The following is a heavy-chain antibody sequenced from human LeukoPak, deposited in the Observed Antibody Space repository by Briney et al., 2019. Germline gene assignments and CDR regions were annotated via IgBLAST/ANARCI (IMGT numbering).Heavy chain of an antibody. J-gene: IGHJ6*03. D-gene: IGHD4-17*01. V-gene: IGHV3-21*06. Sequence: GGSLRLSCAASGFTFSTFAMHWVRLSPGKGLEWVSSITGSGPYILYADSVKRRFTISRDNTKNLLYLEMNSLRAEDTAMYYCAKDYGTTWAYYYYMDVWGKGTTVTISS. CDR2: ITGSGPYI. CDR3: AKDYGTTWAYYYYMDV. CDR1: GFTFSTFA.